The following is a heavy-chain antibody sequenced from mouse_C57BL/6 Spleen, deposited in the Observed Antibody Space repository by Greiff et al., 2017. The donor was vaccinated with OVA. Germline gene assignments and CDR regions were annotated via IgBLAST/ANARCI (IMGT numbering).Heavy chain of an antibody. CDR2: IYPGSGST. D-gene: IGHD4-1*02. CDR3: ARTPTGNYFDY. CDR1: GYTFTSYW. Sequence: QVHVKQPGAELVKPGASVTMSCKASGYTFTSYWITWVKQRPGQGLEWIGDIYPGSGSTNYNEKFKSKATLTVDTSSSTAYMQLSSLTSEESAVYYCARTPTGNYFDYWGQGTTLTVSS. V-gene: IGHV1-55*01. J-gene: IGHJ2*01.